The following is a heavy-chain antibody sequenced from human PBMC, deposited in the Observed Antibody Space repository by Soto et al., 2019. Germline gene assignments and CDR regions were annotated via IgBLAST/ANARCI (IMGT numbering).Heavy chain of an antibody. CDR2: VNPNSGGT. V-gene: IGHV1-2*04. J-gene: IGHJ6*02. CDR3: AREGAATDNYGMDV. Sequence: GASVKVSCKASGYTFTDYYIHWVRQAPGQGLEWMGWVNPNSGGTNYAQKFQGWVTMTRDTSITTVYMELSSLKSDDMAVYYCAREGAATDNYGMDVWGQGTTLTVSS. CDR1: GYTFTDYY. D-gene: IGHD2-15*01.